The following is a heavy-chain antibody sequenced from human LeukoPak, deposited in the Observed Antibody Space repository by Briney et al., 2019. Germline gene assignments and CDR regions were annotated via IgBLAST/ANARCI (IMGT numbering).Heavy chain of an antibody. Sequence: GGSLRLSCAASGFTFRDYSMNWARQAPGKGLEWVSYISSSGSTIYYADSVKGRFTISRDNAKNSLYLQMNSLRDEDTASYYCARDVFYAFDIWGLGTVVTVSS. CDR3: ARDVFYAFDI. CDR1: GFTFRDYS. CDR2: ISSSGSTI. V-gene: IGHV3-48*02. D-gene: IGHD5/OR15-5a*01. J-gene: IGHJ3*02.